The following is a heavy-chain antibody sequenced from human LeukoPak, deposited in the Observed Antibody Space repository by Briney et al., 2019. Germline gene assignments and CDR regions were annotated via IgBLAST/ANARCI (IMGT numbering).Heavy chain of an antibody. CDR1: GGSISSYY. CDR2: NYYSGST. V-gene: IGHV4-59*01. J-gene: IGHJ4*02. D-gene: IGHD6-19*01. CDR3: ARLRFSGPIIDY. Sequence: SETLSLTCTVSGGSISSYYWSWIRQPPGKGLEWIGYNYYSGSTNYNPSLKSRVTISVDTSKNQFSLKLSSVTAADTAVYYCARLRFSGPIIDYWGQGTLVTVSS.